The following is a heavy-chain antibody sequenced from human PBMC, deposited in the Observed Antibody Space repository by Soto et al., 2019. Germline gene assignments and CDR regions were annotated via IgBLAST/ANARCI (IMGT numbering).Heavy chain of an antibody. CDR2: VSYDGSNK. CDR1: GFTFSSYG. V-gene: IGHV3-30*18. D-gene: IGHD6-13*01. J-gene: IGHJ4*02. CDR3: VKLSIAGAGTDFDY. Sequence: PGGSLTLSCAASGFTFSSYGMHWVRQAPGKGREWGAVVSYDGSNKYYADSVKGRFTISRDNSKNTLYLQMNSLGAEDTAVYYCVKLSIAGAGTDFDYWGQGTLVTVSS.